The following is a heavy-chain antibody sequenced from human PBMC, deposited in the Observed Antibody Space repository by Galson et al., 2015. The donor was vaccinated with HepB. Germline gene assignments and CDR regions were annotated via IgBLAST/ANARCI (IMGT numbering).Heavy chain of an antibody. CDR1: GYTFTSYA. J-gene: IGHJ3*02. V-gene: IGHV7-4-1*02. CDR2: INTNTGNP. D-gene: IGHD4-23*01. CDR3: ARDRTTVVRDAFDI. Sequence: SVKVSCKASGYTFTSYAMNWVRQAPGQGLEWMGWINTNTGNPTYAQGFTGRFVFSLDTSVSTAYLQISSLKAEDTAVYYCARDRTTVVRDAFDIWGQGTMVTVSS.